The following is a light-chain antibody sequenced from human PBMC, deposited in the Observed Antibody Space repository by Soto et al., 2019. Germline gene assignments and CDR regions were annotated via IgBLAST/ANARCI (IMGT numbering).Light chain of an antibody. CDR1: QTVSITY. V-gene: IGKV3-20*01. CDR2: GAS. J-gene: IGKJ1*01. CDR3: QESPRT. Sequence: VLTQSPGTLSLSPGESATLSCRASQTVSITYLTWYQQKPGQAPRLLIFGASSRATGIPDRFSGSGSGTDFTLTISRLEPEDFAVYYCQESPRTFGQGTKVDIK.